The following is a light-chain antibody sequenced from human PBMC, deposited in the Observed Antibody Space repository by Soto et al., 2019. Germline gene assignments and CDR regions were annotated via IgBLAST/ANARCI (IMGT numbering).Light chain of an antibody. CDR3: CSYTSSSTPWV. CDR2: DVS. CDR1: SSDVGGYNY. V-gene: IGLV2-14*03. Sequence: QSALTQPASVSGSPGQSITISCTGTSSDVGGYNYVSWYQQHPGKAPKLIIYDVSDRPSGISSRFSASKSGNTASLTISGLQAEDVADYYCCSYTSSSTPWVFGTGTKVTVL. J-gene: IGLJ1*01.